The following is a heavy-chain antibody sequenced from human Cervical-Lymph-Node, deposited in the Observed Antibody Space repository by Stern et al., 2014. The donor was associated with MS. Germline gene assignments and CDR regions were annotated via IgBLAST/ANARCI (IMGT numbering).Heavy chain of an antibody. V-gene: IGHV4-4*09. Sequence: QLQLQESGPGLVKPSETLSLTCSVSGGSLTGYYCSWIRQSPGKGLEWIGYIYHSGTQQSHTPFHRRLTMSVATSNNQFSLKLNSVTTEDTAVYCCARNRCPTTWFDSWGQGTLVIVSS. D-gene: IGHD1-1*01. J-gene: IGHJ5*01. CDR3: ARNRCPTTWFDS. CDR2: IYHSGTQ. CDR1: GGSLTGYY.